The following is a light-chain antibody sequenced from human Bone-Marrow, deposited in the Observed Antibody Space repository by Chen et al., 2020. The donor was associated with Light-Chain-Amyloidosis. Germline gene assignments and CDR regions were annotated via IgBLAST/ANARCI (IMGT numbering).Light chain of an antibody. CDR1: QSSSSY. Sequence: IQMTQSPSSLSASVGDRVTITCRASQSSSSYLNWYRQEPGKAPKLLIWAASSLHSGVPSRFRGSGSGTDFALSITSLQPEDFATYYCQQTVITPWTFGQGTRVEI. CDR3: QQTVITPWT. CDR2: AAS. V-gene: IGKV1-39*01. J-gene: IGKJ1*01.